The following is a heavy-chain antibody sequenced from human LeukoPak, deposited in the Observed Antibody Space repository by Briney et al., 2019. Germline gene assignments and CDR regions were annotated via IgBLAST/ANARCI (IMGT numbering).Heavy chain of an antibody. CDR3: VVYKYILSWSAFDF. CDR2: IRRDGSDK. D-gene: IGHD6-13*01. CDR1: GFTSTTAW. J-gene: IGHJ3*01. Sequence: PGGSLRLSCAISGFTSTTAWMTWVRQAPGKGLEWVADIRRDGSDKYYVDSVKGRFIISRDNAKKSVSLHMNNLRVEDTAVYYCVVYKYILSWSAFDFWGRGTMVTVSS. V-gene: IGHV3-7*01.